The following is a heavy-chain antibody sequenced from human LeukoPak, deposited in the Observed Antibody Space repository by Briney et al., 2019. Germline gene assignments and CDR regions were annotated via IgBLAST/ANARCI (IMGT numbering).Heavy chain of an antibody. CDR3: ARWYYYDSSGYSRAFDY. CDR1: GGTFSSYA. CDR2: IIPIFGTA. J-gene: IGHJ4*02. D-gene: IGHD3-22*01. V-gene: IGHV1-69*01. Sequence: ASVKVSCKASGGTFSSYAISWVRQAPGQGLEWMGWIIPIFGTANYAQKFQGRVTITADESTSTAYMELSSLRSEDTAVYYCARWYYYDSSGYSRAFDYWGQGTLVTVSS.